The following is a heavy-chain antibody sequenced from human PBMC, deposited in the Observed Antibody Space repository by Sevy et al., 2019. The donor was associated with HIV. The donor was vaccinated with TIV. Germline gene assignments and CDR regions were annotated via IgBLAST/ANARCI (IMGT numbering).Heavy chain of an antibody. Sequence: GGSLRLSCAASGFTFSSYAMHWVRQAPGKGLEWVAVISYDGSNKYYADSVKGRFTISRDNSKNTLYLQMNSLRAEDTAVYYCASESPRREYYDDSSGYYGMDVWGQGTTVTVSS. CDR2: ISYDGSNK. CDR3: ASESPRREYYDDSSGYYGMDV. D-gene: IGHD3-22*01. CDR1: GFTFSSYA. J-gene: IGHJ6*02. V-gene: IGHV3-30*04.